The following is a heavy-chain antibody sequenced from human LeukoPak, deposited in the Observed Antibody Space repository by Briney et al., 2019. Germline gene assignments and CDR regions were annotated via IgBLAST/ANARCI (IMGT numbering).Heavy chain of an antibody. Sequence: TGGSLRLSCAAFGFTFSNFGLNWVRQAPGKGLQWVSFISSTGITKYYADSVRGRFTISRDNTRNSLYLQMSSLRAEDTAVYYCARDLVSGAYTFDTWGQGTVVTVSS. CDR1: GFTFSNFG. CDR2: ISSTGITK. V-gene: IGHV3-48*03. J-gene: IGHJ3*02. D-gene: IGHD3-16*01. CDR3: ARDLVSGAYTFDT.